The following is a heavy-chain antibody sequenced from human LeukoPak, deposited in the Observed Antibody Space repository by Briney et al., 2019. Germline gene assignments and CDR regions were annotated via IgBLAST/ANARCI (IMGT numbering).Heavy chain of an antibody. CDR3: ARGGSSWYRRWFDP. CDR2: INVGNGDT. J-gene: IGHJ5*02. Sequence: GASVKVSCKASASTFSTYAIHWVRQAPGQRLEWMGWINVGNGDTKYSQEFQGRVTITRDTSASTAYMELSSLRSEDMAVYYCARGGSSWYRRWFDPWGQGTLVTVSS. V-gene: IGHV1-3*03. D-gene: IGHD6-13*01. CDR1: ASTFSTYA.